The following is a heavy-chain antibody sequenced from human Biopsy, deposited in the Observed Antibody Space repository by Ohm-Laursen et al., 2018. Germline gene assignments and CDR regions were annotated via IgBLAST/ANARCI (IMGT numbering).Heavy chain of an antibody. V-gene: IGHV3-30*03. CDR3: ARGATGGELLVIPPFLDS. J-gene: IGHJ5*01. CDR2: ISYDGSDK. D-gene: IGHD1-26*01. Sequence: SLRLSCSASRFDFRSHGMHWVRQAPGKGLEWVAVISYDGSDKYYADSVKGRFTIPRDNSGNTLFLQMNSLRLEDTAVYWCARGATGGELLVIPPFLDSWGHGTLVTVSS. CDR1: RFDFRSHG.